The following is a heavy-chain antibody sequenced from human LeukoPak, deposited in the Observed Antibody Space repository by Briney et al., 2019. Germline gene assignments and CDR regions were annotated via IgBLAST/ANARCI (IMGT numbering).Heavy chain of an antibody. CDR3: ARVKLWFGELFSDY. Sequence: GASVKVSCKASGGTFSSYAISWVRQAPGQGLEWMGRINPNSGGTNYAQKFQGRVTMTRDTSISTAYMELSRLRSDDTAVYYCARVKLWFGELFSDYWGQGTLVTVSS. CDR1: GGTFSSYA. CDR2: INPNSGGT. D-gene: IGHD3-10*01. V-gene: IGHV1-2*06. J-gene: IGHJ4*02.